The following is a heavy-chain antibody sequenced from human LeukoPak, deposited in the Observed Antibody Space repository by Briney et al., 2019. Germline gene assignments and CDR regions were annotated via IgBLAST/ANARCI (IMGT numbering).Heavy chain of an antibody. CDR1: GDSVSSNSAA. V-gene: IGHV6-1*01. CDR2: TNYRSKSYN. J-gene: IGHJ4*02. Sequence: SQTLSLTCAISGDSVSSNSAAWNWIRQSPSRGLEWLGRTNYRSKSYNDYAVSVKSRITINPATSNNQFSLKLNSVTPGGTAVYYCARGMGQLYYCHHWRQGTLDTVSS. D-gene: IGHD3-16*01. CDR3: ARGMGQLYYCHH.